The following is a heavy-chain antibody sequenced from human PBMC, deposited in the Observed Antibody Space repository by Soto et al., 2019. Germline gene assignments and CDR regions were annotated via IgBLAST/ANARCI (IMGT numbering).Heavy chain of an antibody. CDR1: GYTFTSYG. Sequence: ASVKVSCKASGYTFTSYGISWVRQAPGQGLEWMGWISAYNGNTNYAQKLQGRVTMTTDTSTSTAYMELRSLRSDDTAVYYCAKASSWPLRYYYYYGMDVWGQGTTVTVS. J-gene: IGHJ6*02. CDR3: AKASSWPLRYYYYYGMDV. CDR2: ISAYNGNT. D-gene: IGHD6-13*01. V-gene: IGHV1-18*01.